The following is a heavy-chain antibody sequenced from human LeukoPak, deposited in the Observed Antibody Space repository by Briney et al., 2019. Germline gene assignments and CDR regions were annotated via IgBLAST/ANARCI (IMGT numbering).Heavy chain of an antibody. Sequence: GGSLRLSCAASGFTFSIYAMHWVRQAPGKGLEHVSGISYNGSQIYYGNSVKDRFTISRDNAKNTVYLQMASLRVDDMAVYYCVRDRGGSGWYYFDYWGQGTLVTASS. CDR2: ISYNGSQI. V-gene: IGHV3-64*01. CDR3: VRDRGGSGWYYFDY. J-gene: IGHJ4*02. D-gene: IGHD6-19*01. CDR1: GFTFSIYA.